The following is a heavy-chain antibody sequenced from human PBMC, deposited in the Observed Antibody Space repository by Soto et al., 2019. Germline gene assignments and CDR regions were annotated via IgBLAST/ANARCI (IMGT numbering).Heavy chain of an antibody. J-gene: IGHJ4*02. CDR3: AHSPYPMVRGARFYFDY. CDR2: IYWDDDK. D-gene: IGHD3-10*01. CDR1: GFSLSTSEVG. V-gene: IGHV2-5*02. Sequence: QITLKESGPTPVKPTQTLTLTCTFSGFSLSTSEVGVGWIRQPPVKALEWLALIYWDDDKRYSPSLKSRLTIAKDNSKKQLVFTMTNMEPVDTATYYCAHSPYPMVRGARFYFDYWGQGTLVTVSS.